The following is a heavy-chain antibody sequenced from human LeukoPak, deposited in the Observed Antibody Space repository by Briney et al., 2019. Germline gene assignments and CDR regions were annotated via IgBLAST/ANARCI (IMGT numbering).Heavy chain of an antibody. D-gene: IGHD6-13*01. CDR3: ARSGSGSWPFDY. CDR2: ISYDGSNK. V-gene: IGHV3-30-3*01. J-gene: IGHJ4*02. Sequence: GGSLRLSCAASGFTFSSYAMHWVRQAPGKGLEWVAVISYDGSNKYYADSVKGRFTISRDNSKNTLYLQMNSLRAEDTAVYYCARSGSGSWPFDYWGQGTLVTVSS. CDR1: GFTFSSYA.